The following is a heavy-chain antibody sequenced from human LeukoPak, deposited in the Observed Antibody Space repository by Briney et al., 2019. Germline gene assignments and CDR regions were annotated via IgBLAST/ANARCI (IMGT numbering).Heavy chain of an antibody. V-gene: IGHV2-5*02. CDR3: AHRDRYAFDI. J-gene: IGHJ3*02. Sequence: SGPTLVNPTQTLTLTCTFSGFSLTTSGVTVGWIRQPPGKALEWLALIYWDDDKLYSPSLKSRLTITKDTSKNQVVLTVANVDHVDTATYYWAHRDRYAFDIWGQGTMVTVSS. CDR1: GFSLTTSGVT. D-gene: IGHD1-14*01. CDR2: IYWDDDK.